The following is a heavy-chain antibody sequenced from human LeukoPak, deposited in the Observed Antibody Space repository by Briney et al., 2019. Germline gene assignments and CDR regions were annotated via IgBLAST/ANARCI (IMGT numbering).Heavy chain of an antibody. CDR2: IRNDGSNK. CDR1: GFIFSSYG. CDR3: AKAYDFWSGYAFDI. V-gene: IGHV3-30*02. J-gene: IGHJ3*02. Sequence: GGSLRLSCAASGFIFSSYGMHWVRQAPGKGLEWVAFIRNDGSNKYYADSVKGRFTISRDNAKNSLYLQMNSLRAEDTAVYYCAKAYDFWSGYAFDIWGQGTMVTVFS. D-gene: IGHD3-3*01.